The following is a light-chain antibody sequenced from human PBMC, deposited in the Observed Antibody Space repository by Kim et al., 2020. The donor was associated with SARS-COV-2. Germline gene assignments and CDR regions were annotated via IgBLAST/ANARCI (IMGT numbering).Light chain of an antibody. V-gene: IGLV3-1*01. Sequence: VSPAQTASIPCSGDKLGDKYACWYQQKPGQSPVLVIYQDSRRPSGIPERFSGSNSGNTATLTISGTQAMDEADYYCQAWDSSTVVFGGGTQLTVL. J-gene: IGLJ2*01. CDR3: QAWDSSTVV. CDR2: QDS. CDR1: KLGDKY.